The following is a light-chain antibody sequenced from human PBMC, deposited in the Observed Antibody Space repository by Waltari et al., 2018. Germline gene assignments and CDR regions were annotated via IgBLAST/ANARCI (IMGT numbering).Light chain of an antibody. Sequence: EIVMTQSPATLSVSPGERATLSCRASQSVSSNLAWYQQKPGQAPRLLIYGASTRATGIPARLSGSGSGTEFTLTISSLQSEDFAVYYWQQYNNWPPTFGGGTKVEIK. CDR2: GAS. V-gene: IGKV3-15*01. J-gene: IGKJ4*01. CDR1: QSVSSN. CDR3: QQYNNWPPT.